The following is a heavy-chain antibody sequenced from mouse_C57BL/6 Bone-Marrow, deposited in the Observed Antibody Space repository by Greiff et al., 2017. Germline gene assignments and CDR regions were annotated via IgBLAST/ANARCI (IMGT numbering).Heavy chain of an antibody. J-gene: IGHJ3*01. Sequence: EVHLVESGAELVRPGASVKLSCTASGFNIKDYYMHWVKQRPEQGLEWIGRIDPEDGDTEYAPKFQGKATMTADTSSNTAYLQLSSLTSEDTAVYYCTTYYYGSSYPAWCAYWGQGTLVTVSA. CDR2: IDPEDGDT. CDR1: GFNIKDYY. V-gene: IGHV14-1*01. D-gene: IGHD1-1*01. CDR3: TTYYYGSSYPAWCAY.